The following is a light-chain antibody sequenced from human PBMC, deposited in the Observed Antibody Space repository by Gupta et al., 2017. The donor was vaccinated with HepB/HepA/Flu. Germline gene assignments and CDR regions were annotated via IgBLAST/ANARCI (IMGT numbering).Light chain of an antibody. J-gene: IGKJ5*01. CDR2: GAS. Sequence: EIVLTQSPGTQSLSPGERATLSCRASQSVSSSYLAWYQQRPGQAPRLLIYGASKRATGITDRFSGSGYGTDLTLTISIRELEDFAVYYCQHNGRSPPITFGQGTRLEIK. CDR1: QSVSSSY. V-gene: IGKV3-20*01. CDR3: QHNGRSPPIT.